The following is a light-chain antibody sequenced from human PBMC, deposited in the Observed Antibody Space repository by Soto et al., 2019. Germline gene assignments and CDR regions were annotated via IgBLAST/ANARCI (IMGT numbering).Light chain of an antibody. CDR3: RSYTSNIVVGV. CDR2: EVS. J-gene: IGLJ2*01. V-gene: IGLV2-14*01. CDR1: SSDFGGYKY. Sequence: QSALTQPASVSGSPGQSITISCTGTSSDFGGYKYVSWYQQHPGKAPKLIIYEVSNRPTGVSSRFSGSKSGNAASLTISGLQAGEEADYYCRSYTSNIVVGVFGGGTK.